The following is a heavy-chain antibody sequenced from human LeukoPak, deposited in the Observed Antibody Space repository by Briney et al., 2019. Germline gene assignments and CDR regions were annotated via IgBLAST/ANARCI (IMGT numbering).Heavy chain of an antibody. V-gene: IGHV3-48*01. CDR2: ISGSSNTI. J-gene: IGHJ4*02. D-gene: IGHD6-13*01. Sequence: GGSLRLSCAASGFTFSTYSMNWVRQAPGKGLEWLSYISGSSNTIYYADSVKGRFTISRGNAKNSLYLQMNSLRAEDTAVYFCTRALVAATRNFDYWGQGTLVTVSS. CDR3: TRALVAATRNFDY. CDR1: GFTFSTYS.